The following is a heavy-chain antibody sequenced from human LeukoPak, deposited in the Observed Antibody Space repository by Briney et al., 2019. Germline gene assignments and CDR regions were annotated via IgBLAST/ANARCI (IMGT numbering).Heavy chain of an antibody. CDR2: IYYSGST. Sequence: TPSQTLSLTCTVSGGSISSGDCYWSWIRQPPGKGLEWIGYIYYSGSTYYNPSLKGRVTISVDTSKNQFSLKLSSVTAADAAVYYCARDRTGEYSNYEGLSYYYYGMDVWGQGTTVTVSS. CDR1: GGSISSGDCY. V-gene: IGHV4-30-4*01. J-gene: IGHJ6*02. CDR3: ARDRTGEYSNYEGLSYYYYGMDV. D-gene: IGHD4-11*01.